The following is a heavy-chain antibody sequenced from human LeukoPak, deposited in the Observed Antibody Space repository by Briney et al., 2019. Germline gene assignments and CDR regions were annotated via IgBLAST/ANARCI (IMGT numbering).Heavy chain of an antibody. V-gene: IGHV3-11*01. J-gene: IGHJ6*04. CDR1: GFTVSSNY. CDR3: TRPAVGAVAGRDV. Sequence: PGGSLRLSCAASGFTVSSNYMSWVRQAPGKGLEWVSFISGSGSIIYYADSVKGRFTISRDNAKNSLYLRMNSLKTEDTAVYYCTRPAVGAVAGRDVWGKGTTVTVSS. CDR2: ISGSGSII. D-gene: IGHD6-19*01.